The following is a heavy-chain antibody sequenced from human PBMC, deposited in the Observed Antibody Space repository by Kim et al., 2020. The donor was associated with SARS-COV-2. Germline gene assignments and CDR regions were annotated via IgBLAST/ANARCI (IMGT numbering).Heavy chain of an antibody. CDR2: INPSGGST. CDR1: GYTFTSYY. D-gene: IGHD2-15*01. CDR3: ARDSVNCSGGSCYPRSRGWRWFDP. V-gene: IGHV1-46*01. Sequence: ASVKVSCKASGYTFTSYYMHWVRQAPGQGLEWMGIINPSGGSTSYAQKFQGRVTMTRDTSTSTVYMELSSLRSEDTAVYYCARDSVNCSGGSCYPRSRGWRWFDPWGQGTLVTVSS. J-gene: IGHJ5*02.